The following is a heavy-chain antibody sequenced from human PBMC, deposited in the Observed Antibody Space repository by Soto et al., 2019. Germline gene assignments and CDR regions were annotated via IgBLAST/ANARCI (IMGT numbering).Heavy chain of an antibody. CDR3: ARDNSESNSWWFDP. CDR2: INPNGGGT. V-gene: IGHV1-2*02. Sequence: ASVKVSCKTSGDSFNDYYIHWVRQAPGQGLEWMGWINPNGGGTKYAQKFQGRVTVTRDTSIRTVYMELSSLRSGDTAVYYCARDNSESNSWWFDPWGQGTLVTVSS. CDR1: GDSFNDYY. J-gene: IGHJ5*02. D-gene: IGHD1-26*01.